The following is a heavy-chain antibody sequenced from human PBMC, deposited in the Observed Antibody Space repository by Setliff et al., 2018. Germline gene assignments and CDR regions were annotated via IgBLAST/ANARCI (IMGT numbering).Heavy chain of an antibody. CDR2: IQTSGTT. V-gene: IGHV4-61*09. CDR3: AREDGPNYYYYYMDI. Sequence: SETLSLTCTVSGGSISSGNYYWSWIRQPAGKGLEWIGHIQTSGTTNYNPSLKSRVTISVDTSKNQFSLKLSAVTAADTAVYFCAREDGPNYYYYYMDIWGIGTTGTVS. CDR1: GGSISSGNYY. J-gene: IGHJ6*03. D-gene: IGHD2-8*01.